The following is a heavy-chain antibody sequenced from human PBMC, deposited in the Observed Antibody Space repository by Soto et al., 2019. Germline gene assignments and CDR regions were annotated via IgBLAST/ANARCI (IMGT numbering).Heavy chain of an antibody. V-gene: IGHV6-1*01. J-gene: IGHJ6*02. CDR1: GDSDSSNSAA. CDR3: ARGYSGYDLDYYYYGMDV. D-gene: IGHD5-12*01. Sequence: SQTLSLTCAISGDSDSSNSAAWNWIRQSPSRGLEWMGRTYYRSKWYNDYAVSVKSRITINPDTSKNQFSLQLNSVTPEDTAVYYCARGYSGYDLDYYYYGMDVWGQGTTVTVSS. CDR2: TYYRSKWYN.